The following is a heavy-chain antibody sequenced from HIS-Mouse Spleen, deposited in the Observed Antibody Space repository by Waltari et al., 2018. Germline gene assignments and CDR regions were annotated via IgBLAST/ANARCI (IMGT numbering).Heavy chain of an antibody. CDR1: GFPFSSFC. Sequence: EVQLVESGGGLVQPGGSLILSCAASGFPFSSFCISWVRQAPGKGLEWVANRKQDGSEKYYVDSVKGRFTISRDNAKNSLYLQMNSLRAEDTAVYYCARERRGPGWFDPWGQGTLVTVSS. CDR2: RKQDGSEK. CDR3: ARERRGPGWFDP. J-gene: IGHJ5*02. V-gene: IGHV3-7*01. D-gene: IGHD5-12*01.